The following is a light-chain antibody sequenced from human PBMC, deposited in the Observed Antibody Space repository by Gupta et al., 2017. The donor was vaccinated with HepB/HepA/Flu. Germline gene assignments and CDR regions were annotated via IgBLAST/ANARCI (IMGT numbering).Light chain of an antibody. Sequence: DIQMTQSPSTLSASVGDRVTITCRASQSISNWLAWYQQKPGKAPNLLIYKASSVESGVPSRFSGSGSGTEFTLTISSLQPDDFATYYCQQENSSPCNFGQGTKLEIK. CDR2: KAS. J-gene: IGKJ2*02. CDR3: QQENSSPCN. CDR1: QSISNW. V-gene: IGKV1-5*03.